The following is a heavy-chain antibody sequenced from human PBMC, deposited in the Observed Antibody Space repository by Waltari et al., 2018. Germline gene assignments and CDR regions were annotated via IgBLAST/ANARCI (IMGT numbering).Heavy chain of an antibody. CDR1: GGSFSGYY. J-gene: IGHJ4*02. CDR2: INHRGSN. V-gene: IGHV4-34*01. Sequence: QVQLQQWGAGLLKPSETLSLTCAVYGGSFSGYYWSWIRQPPGKGLEWIGEINHRGSNTYNPSLKSGVTIAVDTSQNRFSLKLSSVTAADTAGEHCTRGLYYFDYWGQGTLVTVSS. CDR3: TRGLYYFDY.